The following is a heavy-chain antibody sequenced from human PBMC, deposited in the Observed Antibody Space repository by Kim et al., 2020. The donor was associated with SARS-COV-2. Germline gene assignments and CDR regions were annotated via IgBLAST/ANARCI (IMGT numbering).Heavy chain of an antibody. Sequence: GGSLRLSCAASGFTFSSYAMSWVRQAPGKGLEWVSAISGSGGSTYHADSVKGRFTISRDNSKNTLYLQMNSLRAEDTAVYYCAKDTGLRWESYYFDYWGQGTLVTVSS. J-gene: IGHJ4*02. CDR1: GFTFSSYA. D-gene: IGHD4-17*01. V-gene: IGHV3-23*01. CDR3: AKDTGLRWESYYFDY. CDR2: ISGSGGST.